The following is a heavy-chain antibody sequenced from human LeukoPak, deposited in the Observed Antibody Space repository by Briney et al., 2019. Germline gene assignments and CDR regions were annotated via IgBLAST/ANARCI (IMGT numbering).Heavy chain of an antibody. Sequence: GGSLRLSCAASGFTFSSYAMHWVRQAPGKGLEWVAVISYDGSNKYYADSVKGRFTISRDNSKNTLYLQMNSLRAEDTAVYYCALWGPSWMDVWGQGTTVTVSS. CDR3: ALWGPSWMDV. CDR2: ISYDGSNK. D-gene: IGHD3-10*01. CDR1: GFTFSSYA. J-gene: IGHJ6*02. V-gene: IGHV3-30-3*01.